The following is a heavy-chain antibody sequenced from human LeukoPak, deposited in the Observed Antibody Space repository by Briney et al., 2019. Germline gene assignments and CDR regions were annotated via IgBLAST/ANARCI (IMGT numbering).Heavy chain of an antibody. CDR1: GFTFSSYG. V-gene: IGHV3-9*01. D-gene: IGHD3-10*01. CDR3: TKVGGSRSSPLLWFGESGYFDC. CDR2: ISWNSGNI. J-gene: IGHJ4*02. Sequence: GGSLRLSCAASGFTFSSYGMHWVRQAPGKGLEWISRISWNSGNIVYADSVKGRFTISRDNAKNSLYLQMNFLRVEDTAFYYCTKVGGSRSSPLLWFGESGYFDCWGQGTQVTVSS.